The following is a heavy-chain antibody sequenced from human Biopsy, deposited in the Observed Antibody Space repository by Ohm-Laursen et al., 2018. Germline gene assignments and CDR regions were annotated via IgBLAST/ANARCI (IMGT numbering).Heavy chain of an antibody. CDR2: ISGSGGNT. D-gene: IGHD3-3*01. Sequence: GSLRLSCAASGFTSPSFTMSWVRQAPGKGLQWVSGISGSGGNTYYADSARGRFNISRDNSKSRLYLQMTGLRAEDSALYYCAKDPDFWRGGEGDFWGRGTLVTVSS. CDR1: GFTSPSFT. J-gene: IGHJ4*02. CDR3: AKDPDFWRGGEGDF. V-gene: IGHV3-23*01.